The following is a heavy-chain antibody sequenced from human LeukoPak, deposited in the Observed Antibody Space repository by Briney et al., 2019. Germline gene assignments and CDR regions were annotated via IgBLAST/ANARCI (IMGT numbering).Heavy chain of an antibody. CDR3: ARHSLSSKGYAVEI. D-gene: IGHD3-3*02. V-gene: IGHV4-39*01. CDR2: TDRSGNT. J-gene: IGHJ3*02. Sequence: HSDTLSLTGTISGRSRSSSSYFWGPSRQPPGKGLGSVGSTDRSGNTYYNASLQSPDTISVDTANNQVSLKLRAGSAADTAVPSRARHSLSSKGYAVEIWGQVTMDIVIS. CDR1: GRSRSSSSYF.